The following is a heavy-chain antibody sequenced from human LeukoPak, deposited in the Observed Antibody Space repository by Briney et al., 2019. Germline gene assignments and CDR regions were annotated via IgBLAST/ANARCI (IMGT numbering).Heavy chain of an antibody. J-gene: IGHJ4*02. D-gene: IGHD1-26*01. Sequence: PSETLSLTCTVSGGSISSGSYYWSWIRQPAGKGLEWIGRIYTSGSTNYNPSLKSRVTISVDTSKNQFSLKLSSVTAADTAVYYCASGSIVGATIDYWGQGTLVTVSS. CDR2: IYTSGST. V-gene: IGHV4-61*02. CDR1: GGSISSGSYY. CDR3: ASGSIVGATIDY.